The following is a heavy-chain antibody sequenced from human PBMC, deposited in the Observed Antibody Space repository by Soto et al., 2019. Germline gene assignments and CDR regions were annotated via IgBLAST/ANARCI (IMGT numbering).Heavy chain of an antibody. CDR3: ARAPYSSSSFFFDY. Sequence: ASVKVSCKASGYSFTAFHMHWVRQAPGLGLEWMGIISPNIGHANIAQRFQGRVALTWDTSTSTVYMELSGLRSDDTAVYYCARAPYSSSSFFFDYWGQGTPVTVSS. CDR2: ISPNIGHA. CDR1: GYSFTAFH. V-gene: IGHV1-46*01. D-gene: IGHD6-6*01. J-gene: IGHJ4*02.